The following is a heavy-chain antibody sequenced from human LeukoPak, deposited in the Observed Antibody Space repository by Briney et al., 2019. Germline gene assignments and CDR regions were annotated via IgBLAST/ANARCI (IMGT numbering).Heavy chain of an antibody. D-gene: IGHD1-26*01. CDR2: ISGSGGST. CDR1: GFTFSSYA. CDR3: AKIVGGTTGLDY. Sequence: PGGSLRLSCAASGFTFSSYAMSWVRQAPGKGLEWVSGISGSGGSTYYADSVKGRFTISRDNSKNTLDVQMNSLRAEDTAVYYCAKIVGGTTGLDYWGQGTLVTVSS. J-gene: IGHJ4*02. V-gene: IGHV3-23*01.